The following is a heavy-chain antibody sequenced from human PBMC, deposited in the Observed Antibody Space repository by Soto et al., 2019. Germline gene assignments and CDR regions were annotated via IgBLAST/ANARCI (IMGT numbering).Heavy chain of an antibody. CDR2: ISGSGDST. D-gene: IGHD2-15*01. Sequence: PGGSLRLSCAASGFTFSSHVMTWVRQAPGKGLEWVSTISGSGDSTYYADSVKGRFTVSRDNSKNTLHLQMISLRAEDTALYYCAKHAGSVADRPSWFVPWGQETLDTVSS. V-gene: IGHV3-23*01. J-gene: IGHJ5*02. CDR3: AKHAGSVADRPSWFVP. CDR1: GFTFSSHV.